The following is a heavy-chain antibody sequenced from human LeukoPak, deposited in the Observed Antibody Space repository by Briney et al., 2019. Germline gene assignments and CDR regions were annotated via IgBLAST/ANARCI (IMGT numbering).Heavy chain of an antibody. Sequence: SQTLSPSCVISGVSVSSDSAAWNWIRQSPSRGLEWLGRTYYRSRWYNDYALSVKSRITINPDTSKNQCSLQLNSVTPEDTAVYYCARVSGSWIDYWVQGTLVTVSS. J-gene: IGHJ4*02. CDR3: ARVSGSWIDY. D-gene: IGHD6-13*01. CDR1: GVSVSSDSAA. V-gene: IGHV6-1*01. CDR2: TYYRSRWYN.